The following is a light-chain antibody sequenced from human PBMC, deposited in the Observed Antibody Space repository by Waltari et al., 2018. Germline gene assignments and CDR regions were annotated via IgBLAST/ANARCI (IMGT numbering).Light chain of an antibody. V-gene: IGKV1-5*03. Sequence: DIQMTQSPSTLSASVRDSVTITCRASQSIISSLAWYQQKLGKAPKLLIYKASNLETGVPSRFSGSGSATDFALTISSLQPDDFATYYCQQYHSFPFTFGQGTRLEIK. CDR1: QSIISS. CDR3: QQYHSFPFT. J-gene: IGKJ2*01. CDR2: KAS.